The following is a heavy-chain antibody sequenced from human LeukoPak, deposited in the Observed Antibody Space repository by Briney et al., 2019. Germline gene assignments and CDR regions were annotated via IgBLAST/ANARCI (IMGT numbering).Heavy chain of an antibody. CDR3: AREFPGGYFDY. V-gene: IGHV1-46*01. J-gene: IGHJ4*02. CDR2: INPSGDST. CDR1: GYTFTSYY. D-gene: IGHD3-16*01. Sequence: ASVKVSCKASGYTFTSYYMHWVRQAPGQGLEWMGIINPSGDSTNYAQRFQGRLTMTRDTSTSTVYMELSSLRSEDTAVYFCAREFPGGYFDYWGQGTLVTVSS.